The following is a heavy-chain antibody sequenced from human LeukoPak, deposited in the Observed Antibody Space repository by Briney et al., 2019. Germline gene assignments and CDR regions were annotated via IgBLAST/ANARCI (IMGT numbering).Heavy chain of an antibody. CDR1: GYTFTGYY. V-gene: IGHV1-2*02. Sequence: GASVKVSCKSSGYTFTGYYIHWVRQAPGQGLEWMGWINPKSGGTKYAQKFQGRVTMTRDTSTSTAYMEVSRLTSDDTAVYYCARERPGIAVAGTGFAYWGQGTLVTVSS. CDR2: INPKSGGT. J-gene: IGHJ4*02. D-gene: IGHD6-19*01. CDR3: ARERPGIAVAGTGFAY.